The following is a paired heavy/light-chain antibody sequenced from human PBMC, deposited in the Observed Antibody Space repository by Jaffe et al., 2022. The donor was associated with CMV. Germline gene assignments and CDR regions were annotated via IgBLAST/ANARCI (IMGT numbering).Light chain of an antibody. CDR2: WAS. Sequence: DIVMTQSPDSLAVSLGESATINCKSSQSVLSSSINKNYLAWYQLKPGQPPKLLIYWASARESGVPDRFSGSGSGTDFTLTISSLQAEDVAVYYCHQHYSIPETFGQGTKVEIK. J-gene: IGKJ1*01. CDR3: HQHYSIPET. V-gene: IGKV4-1*01. CDR1: QSVLSSSINKNY.
Heavy chain of an antibody. CDR3: ASRDGDYDK. D-gene: IGHD4-17*01. CDR1: GGSFNDYA. V-gene: IGHV1-69*09. CDR2: LIPFLGTP. Sequence: QVQVVQSGPEVKKPGSSVKVSCKTSGGSFNDYAIVWVRQAPGQGLEWVGNLIPFLGTPHYAQKFQDRVTITADTSTSTAYMDLSALTSEDTAIYYCASRDGDYDKWGQGTLVIVSS. J-gene: IGHJ4*02.